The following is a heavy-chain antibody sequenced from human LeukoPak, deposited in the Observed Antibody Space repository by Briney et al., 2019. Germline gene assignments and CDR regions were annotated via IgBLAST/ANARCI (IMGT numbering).Heavy chain of an antibody. D-gene: IGHD1-1*01. V-gene: IGHV3-23*01. CDR1: GGSISSGDYY. CDR2: ISGSGGST. J-gene: IGHJ5*02. CDR3: AKVRNWNDEIGVNWFDP. Sequence: PSETLSLTCTVSGGSISSGDYYWSWIRQPPGKGLEWVSGISGSGGSTYYADSVKGRFTISRDNSKNTLYLQMNSLRAEDTAVYYCAKVRNWNDEIGVNWFDPWGQGTLVTVSS.